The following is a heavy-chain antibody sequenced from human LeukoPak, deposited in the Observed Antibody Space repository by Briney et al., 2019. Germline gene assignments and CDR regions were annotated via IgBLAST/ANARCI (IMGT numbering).Heavy chain of an antibody. CDR3: ARSDSSGYYYFDY. V-gene: IGHV3-48*02. D-gene: IGHD3-22*01. J-gene: IGHJ4*02. Sequence: GGSLRLSCAASGFTFSSYSMNWVRQAPGKGLEWVSYVSRSGSTIYYADSVKGRFTISRDNAKNSLYLRMNSLREEDTAVYYCARSDSSGYYYFDYWGQGTLVTVSS. CDR1: GFTFSSYS. CDR2: VSRSGSTI.